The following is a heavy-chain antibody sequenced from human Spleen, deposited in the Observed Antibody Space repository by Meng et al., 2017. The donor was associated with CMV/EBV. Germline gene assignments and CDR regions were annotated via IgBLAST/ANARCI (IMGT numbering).Heavy chain of an antibody. J-gene: IGHJ4*02. CDR2: ISGGGTVT. CDR1: GFTFGSHV. CDR3: AGADNWNYLDY. D-gene: IGHD1-20*01. Sequence: GESLKISCVASGFTFGSHVMTWVRQAPGKGLEWVSTISGGGTVTYYADSVTGRFTISTANSKNTLYLHMSSLRADDTAVYFCAGADNWNYLDYWGQGTLVTVSS. V-gene: IGHV3-23*01.